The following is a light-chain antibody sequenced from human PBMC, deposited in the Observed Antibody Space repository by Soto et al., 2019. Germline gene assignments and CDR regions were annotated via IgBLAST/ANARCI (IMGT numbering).Light chain of an antibody. CDR1: QSVDSSF. V-gene: IGKV3-20*01. Sequence: EIVLTQSPGSLSLSPGERATLSCRASQSVDSSFFAWYQQKPGQAPRLLIYGASHRATGIPDRVSGGGSGTDFTLTISSLEPEDFAVYYCQHYVISLTFGHGTKVDIK. CDR3: QHYVISLT. CDR2: GAS. J-gene: IGKJ1*01.